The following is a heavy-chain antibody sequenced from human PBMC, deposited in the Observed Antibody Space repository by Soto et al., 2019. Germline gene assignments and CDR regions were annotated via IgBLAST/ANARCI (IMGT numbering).Heavy chain of an antibody. V-gene: IGHV3-11*06. Sequence: GGSLRLSCEASGFTFSDFYMSWIRQAPGKGLEWLSYISPNSNYRQYAESVKGRHTISRDNAKNSLSLQMNSLRVEDTAVYYCVRGGGGGQFDSWGQGTLVTVSS. CDR3: VRGGGGGQFDS. CDR2: ISPNSNYR. J-gene: IGHJ4*02. D-gene: IGHD2-21*01. CDR1: GFTFSDFY.